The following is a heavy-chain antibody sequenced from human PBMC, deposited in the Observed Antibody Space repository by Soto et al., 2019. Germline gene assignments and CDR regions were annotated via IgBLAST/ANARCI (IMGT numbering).Heavy chain of an antibody. Sequence: QVQLVQSGAEVKKTGSSVKVSCKASGGTFSSYAISWVRQAPGQGLEWMGGIIPIFGTANYAQKFQGRVTITADESTSTAYMELSSLRSEDTAVYYCARVPGRGLAAAGHFDYWGQGTLVTVSS. D-gene: IGHD6-13*01. V-gene: IGHV1-69*01. CDR3: ARVPGRGLAAAGHFDY. CDR1: GGTFSSYA. CDR2: IIPIFGTA. J-gene: IGHJ4*02.